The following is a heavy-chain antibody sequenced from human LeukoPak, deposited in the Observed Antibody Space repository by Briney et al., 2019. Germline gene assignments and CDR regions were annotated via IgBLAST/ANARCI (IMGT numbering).Heavy chain of an antibody. CDR1: GGSISSGGYY. V-gene: IGHV4-30-2*01. Sequence: PSETLSLTCTVSGGSISSGGYYWSWIRQPPGKGLEWIGYIYHSGSTYYNPSLKSRVTMSVDTSKNQFSLKVSSVTAADTAVYYCARETRSGWFDYWGQGTLVTVSS. CDR2: IYHSGST. CDR3: ARETRSGWFDY. J-gene: IGHJ4*02. D-gene: IGHD6-19*01.